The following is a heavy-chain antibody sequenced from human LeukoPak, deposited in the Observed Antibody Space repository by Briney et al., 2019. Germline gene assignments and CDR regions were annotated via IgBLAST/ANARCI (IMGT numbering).Heavy chain of an antibody. D-gene: IGHD3-10*01. CDR2: INIYNGNT. Sequence: ASVKVSCKVSGYTLTELSVHWVRQAPGKGLEWMGWINIYNGNTIYAQKFQGRVTMTTDTSTSTAYMDLRSLRSDDTALYYCATSITMVRGVIIGGDWFDPWGQGTLVTVSS. V-gene: IGHV1-24*01. CDR1: GYTLTELS. CDR3: ATSITMVRGVIIGGDWFDP. J-gene: IGHJ5*02.